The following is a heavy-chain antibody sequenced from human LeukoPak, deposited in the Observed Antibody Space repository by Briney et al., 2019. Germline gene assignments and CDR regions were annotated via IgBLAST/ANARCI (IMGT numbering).Heavy chain of an antibody. D-gene: IGHD3-10*01. CDR1: GFTFSTYA. V-gene: IGHV3-23*01. J-gene: IGHJ4*02. CDR2: ISGNGERT. CDR3: VTSWVRQERDF. Sequence: GGSLRLSCAASGFTFSTYAMTWVRQAPGEGLEWVSGISGNGERTFYTDSVKGRFTISRDNAQQSLYLQMDTLTAEDTAVYYCVTSWVRQERDFWGQGTLVTVSS.